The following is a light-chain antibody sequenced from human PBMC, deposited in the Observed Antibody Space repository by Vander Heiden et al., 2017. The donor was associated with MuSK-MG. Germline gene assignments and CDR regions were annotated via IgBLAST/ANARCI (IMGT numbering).Light chain of an antibody. CDR3: QQYDSRFWT. J-gene: IGKJ1*01. Sequence: PGPHSLSAGEGATLSCRASQSDSSSNWSGYQQKTGQEPRLLIYGAASRATSSPDRSIGSGAGAKVTLTISRLEPEDVAVYYCQQYDSRFWTFGQGTKVEIK. CDR1: QSDSSSN. V-gene: IGKV3-20*01. CDR2: GAA.